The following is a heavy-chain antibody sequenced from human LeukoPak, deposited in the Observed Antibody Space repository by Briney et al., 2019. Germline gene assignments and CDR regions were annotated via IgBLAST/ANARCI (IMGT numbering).Heavy chain of an antibody. CDR3: SREMGGYQLLKNFDL. CDR2: ISWNSGSI. J-gene: IGHJ4*02. D-gene: IGHD2-2*01. CDR1: GFTFDDYA. Sequence: PGGSLRLSCAASGFTFDDYAMNWVRQAPGKGLEWVSGISWNSGSIGYADAVKGRFTISRDNAKNCLYLQMNSLRAEDTAVYYCSREMGGYQLLKNFDLWGQGTLVTVSS. V-gene: IGHV3-9*01.